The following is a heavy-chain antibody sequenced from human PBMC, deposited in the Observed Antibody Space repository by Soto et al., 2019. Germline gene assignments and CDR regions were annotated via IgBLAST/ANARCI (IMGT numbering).Heavy chain of an antibody. J-gene: IGHJ4*02. CDR2: ISYDGSNK. CDR1: GFTFSSYG. Sequence: QVQLVESGGGVVQPGRSLRLSCAASGFTFSSYGMHWVRQAPGKGLEWVAVISYDGSNKYYADSVKGRFTISRDNSKNTLYLQMNSLRAEDTAVYYCAKPYDFWNGYPSGYFDYWGQGTLVTVSS. CDR3: AKPYDFWNGYPSGYFDY. D-gene: IGHD3-3*01. V-gene: IGHV3-30*18.